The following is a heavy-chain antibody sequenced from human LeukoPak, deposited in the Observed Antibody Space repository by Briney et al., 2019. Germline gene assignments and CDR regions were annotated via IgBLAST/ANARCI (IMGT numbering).Heavy chain of an antibody. CDR2: IYYSGST. Sequence: PSETLSLTCTVSGGSISSSSYYWGWIRQPPGKGLEWIGSIYYSGSTYYNPSLKSRVTISVDTSKNQFSLKLSSATAADTAVYYCARVEFSLFDYWGQGTLVTVSS. CDR3: ARVEFSLFDY. D-gene: IGHD3-3*01. CDR1: GGSISSSSYY. V-gene: IGHV4-39*07. J-gene: IGHJ4*02.